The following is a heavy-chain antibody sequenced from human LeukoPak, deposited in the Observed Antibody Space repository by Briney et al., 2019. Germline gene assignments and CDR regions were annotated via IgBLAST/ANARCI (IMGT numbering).Heavy chain of an antibody. J-gene: IGHJ4*02. CDR1: GGSISSGGYY. CDR2: IYYSGST. V-gene: IGHV4-31*03. D-gene: IGHD5-12*01. CDR3: ARHAGGYDQFDY. Sequence: PSETLSLTCTVSGGSISSGGYYWSWIRQHPGKGLEWIGYIYYSGSTYYNPSLKSRVTISVDTSKNRFSLKLSSVTAADTAVYYCARHAGGYDQFDYWGQGTLVTVSS.